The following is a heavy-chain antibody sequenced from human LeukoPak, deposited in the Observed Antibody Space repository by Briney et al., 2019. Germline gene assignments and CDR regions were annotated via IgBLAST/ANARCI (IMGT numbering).Heavy chain of an antibody. CDR3: ARDSEYSSSFAFDI. CDR2: INQDGSER. V-gene: IGHV3-7*01. J-gene: IGHJ3*02. Sequence: GGSLRLFCAASGFTFSSHWMTWVRQAPGKGLEWVANINQDGSERYYVDSVKGRFTISRDNAKNSLYLQMNSLRAEDTAVYYCARDSEYSSSFAFDIWGQGTMVTVSS. D-gene: IGHD6-13*01. CDR1: GFTFSSHW.